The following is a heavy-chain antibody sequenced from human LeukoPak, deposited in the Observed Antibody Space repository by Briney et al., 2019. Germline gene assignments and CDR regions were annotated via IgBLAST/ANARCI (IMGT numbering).Heavy chain of an antibody. D-gene: IGHD3-22*01. V-gene: IGHV1-69*13. Sequence: SVKVSCKASGGTFSSYAISWVRQAPGQGLEWMGGIIPIFGTANYAQKFQGRVTITADESTSTAYMELSSLRSEDTAVYYCAGSGNTMIVVAAYGYYYGMDVWGQGTTVTVSS. J-gene: IGHJ6*02. CDR2: IIPIFGTA. CDR3: AGSGNTMIVVAAYGYYYGMDV. CDR1: GGTFSSYA.